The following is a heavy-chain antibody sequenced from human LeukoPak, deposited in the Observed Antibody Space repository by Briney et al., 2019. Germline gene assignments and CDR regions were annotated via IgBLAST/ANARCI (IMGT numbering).Heavy chain of an antibody. D-gene: IGHD3-3*01. Sequence: VKVSCKASGGTFSSYAISWVRQAPGQGLEWMGGIIPIFGTANYAQKFQGRVTITAAESTSTAYMELSSLRSEDTAVYYCARDYDFWSGSNHEYGMDVWGQGTTVTVSS. CDR3: ARDYDFWSGSNHEYGMDV. CDR2: IIPIFGTA. J-gene: IGHJ6*02. CDR1: GGTFSSYA. V-gene: IGHV1-69*01.